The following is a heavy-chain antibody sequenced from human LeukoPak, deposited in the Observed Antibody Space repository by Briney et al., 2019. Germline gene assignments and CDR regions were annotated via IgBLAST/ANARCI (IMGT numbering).Heavy chain of an antibody. V-gene: IGHV4-61*02. D-gene: IGHD1-26*01. Sequence: SQTLSLTCTVSGDFISSGDYYWSWIRQPAGKGVEWIGRFYTSGRTYYNPSFKTRVTMSVDTSKNHFSLKLSSVTAADTAVYYCAREVGNYYWFDPWGQGTLVSVSS. J-gene: IGHJ5*02. CDR1: GDFISSGDYY. CDR2: FYTSGRT. CDR3: AREVGNYYWFDP.